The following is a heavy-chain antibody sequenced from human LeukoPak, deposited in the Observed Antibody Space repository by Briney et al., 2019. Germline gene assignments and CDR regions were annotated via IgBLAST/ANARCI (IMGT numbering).Heavy chain of an antibody. Sequence: GGSVSLSCAASGCTFSSYWLSWVRQAPGDGLEWVANIKQDVSEKEYVHHVTGRYTSSRDNDQISLYLQMNSLRAEDTAVYYCARVPNRRITIFGVVIKAPPGDYWGQGTLVTVSS. CDR3: ARVPNRRITIFGVVIKAPPGDY. CDR2: IKQDVSEK. V-gene: IGHV3-7*01. D-gene: IGHD3-3*01. CDR1: GCTFSSYW. J-gene: IGHJ4*02.